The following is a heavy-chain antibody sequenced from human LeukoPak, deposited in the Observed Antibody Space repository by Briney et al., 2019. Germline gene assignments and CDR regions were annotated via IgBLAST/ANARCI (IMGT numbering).Heavy chain of an antibody. CDR3: ARPIVGSTHDAFDI. V-gene: IGHV4-39*01. D-gene: IGHD3-16*02. J-gene: IGHJ3*02. CDR1: GGSISSSSYY. CDR2: IYYSGST. Sequence: SETLSLTCTVSGGSISSSSYYWGWIRQPPGKGLEWIRSIYYSGSTYYNPFLKSRVTISVDTSKNQFSLKLSSVTAADTAVYYCARPIVGSTHDAFDIWGQGTMVTVSS.